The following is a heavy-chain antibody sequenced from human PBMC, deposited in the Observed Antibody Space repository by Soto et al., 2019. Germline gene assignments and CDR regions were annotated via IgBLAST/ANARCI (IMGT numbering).Heavy chain of an antibody. D-gene: IGHD3-10*01. CDR1: GYTFTSYD. V-gene: IGHV1-8*01. Sequence: ASVKVSCKASGYTFTSYDINWVRQATGQGLEWMGWMNPNSGNTGYAQNFQGRVTMTRNTSISTAYMELSSLRSEDTAVYYCARVAVVRGVITYYFDYWGQGTLVTVSS. CDR3: ARVAVVRGVITYYFDY. J-gene: IGHJ4*02. CDR2: MNPNSGNT.